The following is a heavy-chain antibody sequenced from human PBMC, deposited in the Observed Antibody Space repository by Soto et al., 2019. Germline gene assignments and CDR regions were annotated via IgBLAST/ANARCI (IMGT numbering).Heavy chain of an antibody. Sequence: QITLNESGPTVVRPTETLTLTCRFSGFSLTTSGVGVGWIRQSPGKAPEWLALIYWDDDKRYSASLKSRLTITKDTSKNQVVLTVSDLDPTETATYYCAHRVLRTVFVLVTTTAIFFDFWGQGTPGAVSS. CDR2: IYWDDDK. J-gene: IGHJ4*02. CDR3: AHRVLRTVFVLVTTTAIFFDF. D-gene: IGHD3-3*01. CDR1: GFSLTTSGVG. V-gene: IGHV2-5*02.